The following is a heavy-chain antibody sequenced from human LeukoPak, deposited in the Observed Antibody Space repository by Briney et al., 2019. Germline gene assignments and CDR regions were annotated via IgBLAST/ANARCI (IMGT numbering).Heavy chain of an antibody. CDR2: IYSGGST. CDR3: ARDVGYYGMDV. CDR1: GFTVSSNY. Sequence: GGSLRLSCAASGFTVSSNYMSWVRQAPGKGLEWVSVIYSGGSTYYADSVKGRFTIPRHNSKNTLYLQMNSLRAEDTAVYYCARDVGYYGMDVWGQGTTVTVSS. J-gene: IGHJ6*02. V-gene: IGHV3-53*04.